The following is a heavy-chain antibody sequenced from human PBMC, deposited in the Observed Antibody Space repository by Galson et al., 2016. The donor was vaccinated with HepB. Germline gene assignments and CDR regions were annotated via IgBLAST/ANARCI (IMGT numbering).Heavy chain of an antibody. CDR2: IYHDGDT. CDR3: ARSIGVIETDNRLDY. Sequence: SETLSLTCGVSGESFRGYYWTWIRQPPGKGLEWIGEIYHDGDTNYNPSLRSRVTISVDKFKNHFSLSLTSVTAADTATYYCARSIGVIETDNRLDYWGQGTLVTVSS. J-gene: IGHJ4*02. CDR1: GESFRGYY. V-gene: IGHV4-34*01. D-gene: IGHD3-22*01.